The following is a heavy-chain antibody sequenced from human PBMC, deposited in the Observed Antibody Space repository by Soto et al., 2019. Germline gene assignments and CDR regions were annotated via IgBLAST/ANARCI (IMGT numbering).Heavy chain of an antibody. Sequence: SATLSLTCTVSSDSISDYYWGWIRQPPGKGLEWIVYMYHSGSANYNPSLKSRVTMSVDTSKKQSSLKLRSATAADTAVYYCARVAGYNNGYGYFDYWGQGALVTVSS. CDR3: ARVAGYNNGYGYFDY. D-gene: IGHD5-18*01. J-gene: IGHJ4*02. CDR2: MYHSGSA. V-gene: IGHV4-59*01. CDR1: SDSISDYY.